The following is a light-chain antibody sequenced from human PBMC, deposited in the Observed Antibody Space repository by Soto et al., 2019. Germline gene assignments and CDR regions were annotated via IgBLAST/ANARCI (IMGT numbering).Light chain of an antibody. J-gene: IGKJ4*01. Sequence: DIQMTQSPSSLSASVGDRVTITCRASQSSGRSLNWYQQKPGKAPNLLIYTASSLQSGVPSRFSGSGSGTDFTLTISSLQPEDFATYYCQQANSLPLTFGGGTKVDI. CDR3: QQANSLPLT. CDR2: TAS. CDR1: QSSGRS. V-gene: IGKV1-39*01.